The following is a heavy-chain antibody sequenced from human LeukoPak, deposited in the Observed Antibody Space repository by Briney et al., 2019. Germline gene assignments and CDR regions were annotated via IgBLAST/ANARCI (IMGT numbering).Heavy chain of an antibody. CDR3: ATGDFYASGSSYSLGDY. CDR2: TSYDGSNK. J-gene: IGHJ4*02. CDR1: GFTFSSYS. V-gene: IGHV3-30*03. Sequence: GGSLRLSCAASGFTFSSYSMNWVRQAPGKGLEWVALTSYDGSNKYYADSIKGRFTISRDNSKKTLYLQMNSLRAEDTAVYYCATGDFYASGSSYSLGDYWGQGTLVTVSS. D-gene: IGHD3-10*01.